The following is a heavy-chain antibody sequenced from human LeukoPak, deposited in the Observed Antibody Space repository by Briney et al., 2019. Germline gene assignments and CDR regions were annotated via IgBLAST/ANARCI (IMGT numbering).Heavy chain of an antibody. CDR3: ARVTRRSDMSYFASGTYYRDLPRAYYFDY. CDR1: GGSISTYY. V-gene: IGHV4-59*01. CDR2: IYYSGST. J-gene: IGHJ4*02. D-gene: IGHD3-10*01. Sequence: SETLSLTCTVSGGSISTYYWSWIRQPPGKGLEWIGYIYYSGSTNYNPSLKSRVSISVDTSKNQFSLKLNSVTAADTAVYYCARVTRRSDMSYFASGTYYRDLPRAYYFDYWGQGTLVTVSS.